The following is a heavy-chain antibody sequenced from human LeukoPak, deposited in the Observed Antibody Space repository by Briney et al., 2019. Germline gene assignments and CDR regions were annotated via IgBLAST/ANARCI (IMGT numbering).Heavy chain of an antibody. CDR1: GSIFTTYG. D-gene: IGHD1-26*01. J-gene: IGHJ4*02. CDR3: AKGVYSGFFEAYYFDY. CDR2: ISYDGSNE. V-gene: IGHV3-30*18. Sequence: PGGSLRLSCATSGSIFTTYGIHWVRQAPGKGLEWVAVISYDGSNEFCADSVKGRFTISRDNSKNTLYLQMNSLRAEDTAVDYCAKGVYSGFFEAYYFDYWGQGTLVTVSS.